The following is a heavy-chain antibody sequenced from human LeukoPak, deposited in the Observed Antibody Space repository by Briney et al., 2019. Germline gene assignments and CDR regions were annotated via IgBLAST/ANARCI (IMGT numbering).Heavy chain of an antibody. CDR2: ISGGGNNR. V-gene: IGHV3-23*01. D-gene: IGHD3-22*01. CDR3: AAGVRDSSGYFDY. CDR1: GFTFSNYA. J-gene: IGHJ4*02. Sequence: DPGGSLRLSCAASGFTFSNYAMSWVRQAPGKGLEWVSAISGGGNNRYYADYVKGRFTISRDNSKNTLYLQMNSLRAEDTAVYYCAAGVRDSSGYFDYWGQGTLVTVSP.